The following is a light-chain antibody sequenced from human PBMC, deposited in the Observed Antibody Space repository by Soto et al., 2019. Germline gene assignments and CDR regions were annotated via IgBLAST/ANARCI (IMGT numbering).Light chain of an antibody. CDR2: GNN. V-gene: IGLV1-40*01. CDR3: QSYDTSLSEV. CDR1: SSNIGAGYD. J-gene: IGLJ3*02. Sequence: QSVLTQPPSVSGAPGQRGTISCTGNSSNIGAGYDVHWYQQLPGTAPKLLIYGNNNRPSGVPDRFFGSKSGNSASLAITGLQAEDEAGYYCQSYDTSLSEVFGGGTKLTVL.